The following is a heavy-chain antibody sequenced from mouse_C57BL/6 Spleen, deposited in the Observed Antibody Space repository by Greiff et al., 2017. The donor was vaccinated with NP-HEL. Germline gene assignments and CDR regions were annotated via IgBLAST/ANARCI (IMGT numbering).Heavy chain of an antibody. CDR1: GYSFTSYY. CDR2: IYPGSGNT. Sequence: QVQLQQSGPELVKPGASVKISCKASGYSFTSYYIHWVKQRPGQGLEWIGWIYPGSGNTKYNEKFKGKATLTADTSSSTAYMQLSSLTSEDSAVYYCARSFYGYYLDYWGQGTTLTVSS. V-gene: IGHV1-66*01. D-gene: IGHD2-2*01. J-gene: IGHJ2*01. CDR3: ARSFYGYYLDY.